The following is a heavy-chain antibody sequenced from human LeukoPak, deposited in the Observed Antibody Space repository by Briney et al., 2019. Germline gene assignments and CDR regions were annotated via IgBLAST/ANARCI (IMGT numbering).Heavy chain of an antibody. CDR3: ARRDPNWNYYFDY. D-gene: IGHD1-7*01. Sequence: GESLKISCQGSGYSFTTYWIGWVRQLPGKGLEWMGIIFPGDSETRYSPSFQGQVTISADKSISTVYLQWSSLKASDTAMYYCARRDPNWNYYFDYWGQGTLVTVSS. CDR1: GYSFTTYW. J-gene: IGHJ4*02. V-gene: IGHV5-51*01. CDR2: IFPGDSET.